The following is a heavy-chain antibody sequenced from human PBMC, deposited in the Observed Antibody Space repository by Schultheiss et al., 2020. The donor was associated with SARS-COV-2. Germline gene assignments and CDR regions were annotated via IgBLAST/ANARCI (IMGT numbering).Heavy chain of an antibody. D-gene: IGHD3-16*01. CDR2: IKQDGSEK. J-gene: IGHJ4*02. CDR1: GFTFRRYR. V-gene: IGHV3-7*03. CDR3: ASIFGIWYWKY. Sequence: GGSLRLSCAACGFTFRRYRMTWVRQAPGKGLEWVANIKQDGSEKYYVDSVRGRFTVSRDNAKDALFLQMNSLRAEDTAVYYCASIFGIWYWKYWGQGTLVTVSS.